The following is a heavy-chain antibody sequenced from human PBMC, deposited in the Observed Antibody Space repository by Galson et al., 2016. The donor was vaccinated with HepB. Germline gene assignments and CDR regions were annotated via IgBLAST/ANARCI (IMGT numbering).Heavy chain of an antibody. CDR1: GFTLSTYG. J-gene: IGHJ4*02. CDR3: AKVLRVRGVIRVDMDV. CDR2: ISFDEIHK. V-gene: IGHV3-30*18. Sequence: SLRLSCAASGFTLSTYGMHWVRQAPGKGLEWVAVISFDEIHKFYADSVKGRFTISRDNSKNTVYLQMNSLRPEDTAVYHCAKVLRVRGVIRVDMDVWGQGTLVTVSS. D-gene: IGHD3-10*01.